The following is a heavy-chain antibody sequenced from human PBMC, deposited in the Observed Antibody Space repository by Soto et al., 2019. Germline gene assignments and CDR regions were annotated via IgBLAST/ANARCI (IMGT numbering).Heavy chain of an antibody. V-gene: IGHV4-39*01. D-gene: IGHD6-19*01. CDR2: IYYSGSI. Sequence: SETLSLTCSVSGGSISSSSYYWGWIRQPPGKGLEWIGSIYYSGSIYYNPSLKSRVTISVDTSKNQFSLKLSSVTAAETAVYYWARQSRGGYNWSDPWGQGTLVTVP. CDR3: ARQSRGGYNWSDP. J-gene: IGHJ5*02. CDR1: GGSISSSSYY.